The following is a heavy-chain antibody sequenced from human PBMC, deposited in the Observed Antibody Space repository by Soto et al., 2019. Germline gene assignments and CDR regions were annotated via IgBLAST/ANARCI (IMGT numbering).Heavy chain of an antibody. Sequence: GGSLRLSCAASGFTFSSYSMNWVRQAPGKGLEWVSSISSSSSYIYYANSVKGRCTISRDNAKNSLYLQMNSLRAEDTAVYYCARALSGSGTRPYYYYYMDVWGQGTTVTVSS. V-gene: IGHV3-21*01. CDR2: ISSSSSYI. D-gene: IGHD6-13*01. CDR1: GFTFSSYS. J-gene: IGHJ6*03. CDR3: ARALSGSGTRPYYYYYMDV.